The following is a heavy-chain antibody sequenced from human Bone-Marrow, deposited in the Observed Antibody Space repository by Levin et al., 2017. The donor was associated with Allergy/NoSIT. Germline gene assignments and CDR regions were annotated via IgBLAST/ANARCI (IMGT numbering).Heavy chain of an antibody. J-gene: IGHJ4*02. D-gene: IGHD2-2*02. Sequence: QRGESLKISCAASGFTFSSFAMSWVRQAPGKGLEWVSAISSSSGSTYYADSVKGRFTISRDTSKTTLYLQMNSLRAEDTAIYYCAKEAQSIRAHYVHWGQGTLVTVSS. V-gene: IGHV3-23*01. CDR3: AKEAQSIRAHYVH. CDR1: GFTFSSFA. CDR2: ISSSSGST.